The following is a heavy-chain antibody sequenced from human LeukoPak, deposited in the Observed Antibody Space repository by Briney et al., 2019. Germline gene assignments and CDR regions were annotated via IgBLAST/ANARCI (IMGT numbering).Heavy chain of an antibody. Sequence: GESLKISCMGSGYNFDTYCIGGVRQMPGKGLEWMGIIYPSDSDTRYSPSFQGQVTISADKSITTAFLPWSSLKASDTYMYYCASRGGGGGYFDYWGQGTLVIVSS. CDR2: IYPSDSDT. D-gene: IGHD3-16*01. J-gene: IGHJ4*02. CDR1: GYNFDTYC. CDR3: ASRGGGGGYFDY. V-gene: IGHV5-51*01.